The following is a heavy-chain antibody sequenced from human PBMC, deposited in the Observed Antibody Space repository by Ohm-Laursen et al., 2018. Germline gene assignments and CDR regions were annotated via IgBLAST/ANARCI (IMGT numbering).Heavy chain of an antibody. CDR3: ARGPSGGTYRYFDY. CDR2: INPNSGGT. CDR1: GYTFTGYY. V-gene: IGHV1-2*02. Sequence: ASVKVSCKASGYTFTGYYIHWVRQAPGQGLEWMGWINPNSGGTNYAQKFQGRVTLTRDTSISTAYMELSSLRSDDTAVYYCARGPSGGTYRYFDYWGQGTLVIVSS. J-gene: IGHJ4*02. D-gene: IGHD1-26*01.